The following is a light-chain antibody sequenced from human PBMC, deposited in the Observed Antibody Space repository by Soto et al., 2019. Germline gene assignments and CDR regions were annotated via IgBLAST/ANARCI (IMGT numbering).Light chain of an antibody. J-gene: IGKJ2*01. CDR1: QSISTY. Sequence: DIQMTQSPSSLSASVGDRVTITCRANQSISTYLNWYQQKPGKAPKLLIYAASNLQSGVSSRFSGSGSGTGFTLAISSLQPAYFATYYGEQGYSSPPSTFGQGTKLEIK. CDR2: AAS. CDR3: EQGYSSPPST. V-gene: IGKV1-39*01.